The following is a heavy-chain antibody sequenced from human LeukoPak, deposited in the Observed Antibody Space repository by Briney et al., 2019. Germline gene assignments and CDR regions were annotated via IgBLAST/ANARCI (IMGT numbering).Heavy chain of an antibody. CDR3: ARPYDSSGYYPHGAFDI. CDR2: IKSKTDGGTT. D-gene: IGHD3-22*01. Sequence: GGSLRLSCAASGFTFSNAWMSWVRQAPGKGLEWVGRIKSKTDGGTTDYAAPVKGRFTISRDDSKNTLYLQMNSLKTEDTAVYYCARPYDSSGYYPHGAFDIWGQGTMVTVSS. J-gene: IGHJ3*02. CDR1: GFTFSNAW. V-gene: IGHV3-15*01.